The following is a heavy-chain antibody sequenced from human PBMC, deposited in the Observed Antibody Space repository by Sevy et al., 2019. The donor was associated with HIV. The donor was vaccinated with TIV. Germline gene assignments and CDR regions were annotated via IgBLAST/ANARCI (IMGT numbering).Heavy chain of an antibody. J-gene: IGHJ4*02. CDR2: ISSSSSYI. D-gene: IGHD5-18*01. CDR3: ARDKYSYGFFDY. Sequence: GGSLRLSCAASGFTFSSYSMNWVRQAPEKGLEWVSSISSSSSYIYYADSVKGRFTISRDNAKNSLYLQMNSLRAEDTAVYYCARDKYSYGFFDYWGQGTLVTVSS. V-gene: IGHV3-21*01. CDR1: GFTFSSYS.